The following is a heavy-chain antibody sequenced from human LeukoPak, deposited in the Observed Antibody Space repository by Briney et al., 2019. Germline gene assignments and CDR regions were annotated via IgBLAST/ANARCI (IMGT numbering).Heavy chain of an antibody. Sequence: SVKVSCKASGGTFSSYAISWVRQAPGQGLEWMGRIIPIFGIANYAQKFQGRVTITADKSTSTTYMELSSLRSEDTAVYYCARDPREDYYDSSGAFDIWGQGTMVTVSS. D-gene: IGHD3-22*01. V-gene: IGHV1-69*04. CDR1: GGTFSSYA. CDR2: IIPIFGIA. J-gene: IGHJ3*02. CDR3: ARDPREDYYDSSGAFDI.